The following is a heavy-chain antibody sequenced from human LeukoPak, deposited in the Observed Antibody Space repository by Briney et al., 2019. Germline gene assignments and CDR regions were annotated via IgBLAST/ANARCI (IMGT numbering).Heavy chain of an antibody. D-gene: IGHD3-3*01. Sequence: GGSLRLSCAASGFTFSSYGMHWVRQAPGKGLEWVAVISYDGSNKYYADSVKGRFTISRDNSKNTLYLQMNSLRAEDTAVYYCARDLPIFGVVSYAFDIWGQGTMVTVSS. J-gene: IGHJ3*02. V-gene: IGHV3-30*03. CDR3: ARDLPIFGVVSYAFDI. CDR2: ISYDGSNK. CDR1: GFTFSSYG.